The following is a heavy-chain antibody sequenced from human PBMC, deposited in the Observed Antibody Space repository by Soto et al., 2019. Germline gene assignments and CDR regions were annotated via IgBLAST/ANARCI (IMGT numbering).Heavy chain of an antibody. CDR2: ISFDGSNR. Sequence: PGGSLRLSCAASGFTFSTYGMHWVRQAPGKGLEWVAVISFDGSNRYYPDSVKGRFTISRDNSKNTLYLQMNSLTSADTAVYYCAKARSSSGYSSHFDSWGQGTLVTVSS. CDR3: AKARSSSGYSSHFDS. V-gene: IGHV3-30*18. CDR1: GFTFSTYG. J-gene: IGHJ4*02. D-gene: IGHD3-22*01.